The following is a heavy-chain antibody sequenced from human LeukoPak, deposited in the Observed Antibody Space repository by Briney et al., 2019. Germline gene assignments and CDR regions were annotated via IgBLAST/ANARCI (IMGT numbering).Heavy chain of an antibody. D-gene: IGHD5-18*01. V-gene: IGHV3-74*01. Sequence: GGSLRLSCAASGFTFSSYWMHCVRQAPGKGLVWVSRINRDGSSTSYADSVKGRFTISRDNAKNKLYLQMNSVRAEDKAVYYCARGLRGYSYGPRPYYGMDVWGQGTTVTVSS. CDR3: ARGLRGYSYGPRPYYGMDV. CDR2: INRDGSST. CDR1: GFTFSSYW. J-gene: IGHJ6*01.